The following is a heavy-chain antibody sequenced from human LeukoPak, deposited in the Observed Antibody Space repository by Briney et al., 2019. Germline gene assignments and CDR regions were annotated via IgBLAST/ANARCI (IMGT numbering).Heavy chain of an antibody. J-gene: IGHJ2*01. CDR1: GFTFSSYA. D-gene: IGHD4-17*01. CDR2: ISGSGGST. V-gene: IGHV3-23*01. Sequence: QRGGSLRLSCAASGFTFSSYAMSWVRQAPGKGLEWVSAISGSGGSTYYADSVKGRFTISRDNSKNTLYLHMNSLRAEDTAVYYCAKGGGHYGGWYFDLWGRGTLVTVSS. CDR3: AKGGGHYGGWYFDL.